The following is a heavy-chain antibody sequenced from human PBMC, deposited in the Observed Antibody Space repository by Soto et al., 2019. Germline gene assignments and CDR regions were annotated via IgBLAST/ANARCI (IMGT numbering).Heavy chain of an antibody. CDR3: ARANWYFDY. CDR2: IYYSGST. D-gene: IGHD7-27*01. CDR1: GGSINDHY. J-gene: IGHJ4*02. Sequence: SETLSLTCTVSGGSINDHYWSWIRQPPGQGPEWIGYIYYSGSTNYSPSLKSRVTISVDTSKNQFSLKLSSLTAADTAIYYCARANWYFDYWGQGTLVTVSS. V-gene: IGHV4-59*11.